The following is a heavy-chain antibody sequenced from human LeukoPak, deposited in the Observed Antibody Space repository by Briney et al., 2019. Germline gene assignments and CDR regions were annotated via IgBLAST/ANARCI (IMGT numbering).Heavy chain of an antibody. CDR1: GGSVSSGSYY. Sequence: SETLSLTRTVSGGSVSSGSYYWSWIRQPPGKGLEWIGYIYYSGSTNYNPSLKSRVTISVDTSKNQFSLKLSSVTAADTAVYYCARGVTAHYYDSSGYYYDYWGQGTLVTVSS. V-gene: IGHV4-61*01. D-gene: IGHD3-22*01. J-gene: IGHJ4*02. CDR2: IYYSGST. CDR3: ARGVTAHYYDSSGYYYDY.